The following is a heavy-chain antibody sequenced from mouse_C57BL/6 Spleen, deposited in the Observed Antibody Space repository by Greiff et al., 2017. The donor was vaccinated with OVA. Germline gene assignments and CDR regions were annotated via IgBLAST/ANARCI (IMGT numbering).Heavy chain of an antibody. Sequence: QVQLQQPGAELVRPGSSVKLSCKASGYTFTSYWMHWVKQRPIQGLEWIGNIDPSDSETHYNQKFKDKATLTVDKSSSTAYMQLSRLTSEDSAVYYCAREYGSPDYAMDYWGQGTSVTVSS. J-gene: IGHJ4*01. CDR3: AREYGSPDYAMDY. V-gene: IGHV1-52*01. D-gene: IGHD1-1*01. CDR2: IDPSDSET. CDR1: GYTFTSYW.